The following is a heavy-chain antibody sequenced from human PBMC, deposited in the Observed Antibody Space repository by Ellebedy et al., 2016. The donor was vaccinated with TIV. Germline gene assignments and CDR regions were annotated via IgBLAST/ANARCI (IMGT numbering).Heavy chain of an antibody. J-gene: IGHJ4*02. CDR1: GFTFRNFA. Sequence: GGSLRLSCAASGFTFRNFAMTWVRQAPGKGLEWVSSISSSGVSSDYADSVRGRVTISRDNSKRTLYLQMDSLRADYSAEYYCAKLDSSGYYYGRLDYWGQGTLVTVSS. V-gene: IGHV3-23*01. D-gene: IGHD3-22*01. CDR2: ISSSGVSS. CDR3: AKLDSSGYYYGRLDY.